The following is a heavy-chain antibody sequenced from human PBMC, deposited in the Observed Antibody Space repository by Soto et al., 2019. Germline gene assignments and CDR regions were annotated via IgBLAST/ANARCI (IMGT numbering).Heavy chain of an antibody. V-gene: IGHV1-3*01. CDR3: ARGMDTRDY. CDR2: INAGNGNT. J-gene: IGHJ4*02. Sequence: QVQLVQSGAEVKKPGASVKVSCKASGYTFTSYAMHWVRQAPGQRLEWMGWINAGNGNTKYSQKFQGRVTITRDTYARTDYRELSSLRSEDTAWYYCARGMDTRDYWGQGTLVTVSS. CDR1: GYTFTSYA.